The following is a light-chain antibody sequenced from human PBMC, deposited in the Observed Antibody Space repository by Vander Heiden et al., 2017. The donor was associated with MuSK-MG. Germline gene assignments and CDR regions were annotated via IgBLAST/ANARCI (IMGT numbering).Light chain of an antibody. V-gene: IGKV1-39*01. CDR2: NAD. Sequence: DIQMTPSPSSLAASVGARVTIACRASQSIGNYLHWYQQKTGKAPKILIYNADYLKSGVPSRFSGSGSGTEFTLTVSSLQPEDSATYYCQDYRSTLGPGTKVEIK. J-gene: IGKJ3*01. CDR1: QSIGNY. CDR3: QDYRST.